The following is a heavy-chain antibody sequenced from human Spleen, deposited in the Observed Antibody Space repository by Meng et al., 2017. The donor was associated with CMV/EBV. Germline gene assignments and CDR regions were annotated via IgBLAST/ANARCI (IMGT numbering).Heavy chain of an antibody. V-gene: IGHV3-21*01. Sequence: ASAVTFSSYNMNWVRQAPGKGLEWVSYISPYSVNIHYADSVKGRFTISRDNAKNSLYLQINSLRAEDTAVYYCARDRGFEGWYFDLWGRGTLVTVSS. CDR1: AVTFSSYN. CDR2: ISPYSVNI. J-gene: IGHJ2*01. CDR3: ARDRGFEGWYFDL. D-gene: IGHD3-10*01.